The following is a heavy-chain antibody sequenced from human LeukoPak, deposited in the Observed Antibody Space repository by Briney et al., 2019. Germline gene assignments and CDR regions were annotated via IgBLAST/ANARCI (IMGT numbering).Heavy chain of an antibody. CDR2: INPDSDYR. CDR1: GYTFTGYY. J-gene: IGHJ3*02. Sequence: ASVKVSCKASGYTFTGYYMHWVRQAPGHGLEWMGWINPDSDYRYYAQRFQGRVTMTRDTSINTAYMQLNRLQSDDTAIYYCARQSRDDAFDIRGQGTMVTVSS. CDR3: ARQSRDDAFDI. V-gene: IGHV1-2*02. D-gene: IGHD5-24*01.